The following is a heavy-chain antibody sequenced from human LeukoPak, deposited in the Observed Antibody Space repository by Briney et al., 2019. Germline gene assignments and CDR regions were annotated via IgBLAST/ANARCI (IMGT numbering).Heavy chain of an antibody. CDR1: GFTFSDHY. CDR2: LSNRGSDI. CDR3: ARGHWGLDY. D-gene: IGHD7-27*01. Sequence: PGGSLRLSCAVSGFTFSDHYMTWIRQAAGKGLEYISYLSNRGSDIFYADSVKGRFSISRDNAKNSLHLQMNSLRVEDTAMYYCARGHWGLDYWGQGTLVTVSS. J-gene: IGHJ4*02. V-gene: IGHV3-11*01.